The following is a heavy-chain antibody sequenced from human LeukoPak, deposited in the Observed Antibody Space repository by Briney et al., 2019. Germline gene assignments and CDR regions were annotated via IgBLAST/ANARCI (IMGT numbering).Heavy chain of an antibody. V-gene: IGHV3-23*01. Sequence: GGSLRLSCAASRFTFSSYAMSWVRQAPGKGLEWVSAVSSSGGTTYYADSVKGRFAISRDNSKNTLYLQMNSLRAEDTAVYYCAKDSWGGWGQGTLVTVSS. CDR3: AKDSWGG. J-gene: IGHJ4*02. CDR1: RFTFSSYA. D-gene: IGHD3-16*01. CDR2: VSSSGGTT.